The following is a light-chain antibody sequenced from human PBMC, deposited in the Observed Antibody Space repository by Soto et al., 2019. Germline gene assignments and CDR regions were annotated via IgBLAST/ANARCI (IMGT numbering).Light chain of an antibody. V-gene: IGKV4-1*01. J-gene: IGKJ3*01. CDR1: QSVLYSSNNKNY. CDR3: QQYYIPPRS. CDR2: WAS. Sequence: DIVRTQSPDSLAVSLGERATINCKSSQSVLYSSNNKNYLAWYQQKPGQPPKLLIYWASTRESGVPDRFSGSGSGTDFTLTITSLQAEDVAVYYCQQYYIPPRSFGAGTKVDIK.